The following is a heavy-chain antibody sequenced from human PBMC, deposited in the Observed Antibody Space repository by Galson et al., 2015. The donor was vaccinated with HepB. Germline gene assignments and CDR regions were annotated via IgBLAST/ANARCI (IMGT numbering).Heavy chain of an antibody. CDR1: GYTFTNYG. V-gene: IGHV1-18*01. Sequence: SVKVSCKASGYTFTNYGISWVRQAPGQGLQWMGWISAYNGNTHYAQKLQGRVTMTTDTSTSTAYMELRSLRSDDTAVYYCARGDWGWGGFDDWGQRTLVTVSS. D-gene: IGHD7-27*01. CDR2: ISAYNGNT. CDR3: ARGDWGWGGFDD. J-gene: IGHJ4*02.